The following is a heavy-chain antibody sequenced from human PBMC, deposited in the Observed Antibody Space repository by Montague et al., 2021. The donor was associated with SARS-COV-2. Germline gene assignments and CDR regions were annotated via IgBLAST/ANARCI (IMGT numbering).Heavy chain of an antibody. V-gene: IGHV4-39*01. Sequence: SETLSLTCTVSGGSISSSSYYWGWIRQPPGKGLEWIGSIYYSGSTYYNPSLKSRVTISVDTSKNQFSLKLSSVTAADTAVYYCARLASGWRELTLDYWGQGTLVTVSS. D-gene: IGHD2-15*01. CDR1: GGSISSSSYY. CDR2: IYYSGST. CDR3: ARLASGWRELTLDY. J-gene: IGHJ4*02.